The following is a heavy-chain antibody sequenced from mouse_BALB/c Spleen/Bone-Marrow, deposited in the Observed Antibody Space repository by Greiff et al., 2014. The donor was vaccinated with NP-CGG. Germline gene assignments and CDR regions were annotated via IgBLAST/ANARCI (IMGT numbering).Heavy chain of an antibody. Sequence: EVQLQQSGGGLVQPGGSLKLSCAASGFTFSSYGMSWVRQTPDKRLELVATINSNGGSTYYPDSVKGRFTISRDNAKNTLYLQMSSLKFEDTAMYYCARVWYFDYWGQGTSLTVSS. J-gene: IGHJ2*03. V-gene: IGHV5-6-3*01. CDR1: GFTFSSYG. CDR3: ARVWYFDY. CDR2: INSNGGST.